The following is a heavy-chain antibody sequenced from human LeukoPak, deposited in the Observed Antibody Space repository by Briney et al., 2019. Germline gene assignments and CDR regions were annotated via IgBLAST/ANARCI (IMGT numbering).Heavy chain of an antibody. D-gene: IGHD5-12*01. CDR3: ATRVATIQSYAFDI. Sequence: ASVKVSCKVSGYTLTELSMHWVRQSPGEGLEWMGGFDPEDGETIYAQKFQGRVTMTEDTSTDTAYMELSSLRSEDTAVYYCATRVATIQSYAFDIWGQGTMVTVSS. CDR2: FDPEDGET. J-gene: IGHJ3*02. V-gene: IGHV1-24*01. CDR1: GYTLTELS.